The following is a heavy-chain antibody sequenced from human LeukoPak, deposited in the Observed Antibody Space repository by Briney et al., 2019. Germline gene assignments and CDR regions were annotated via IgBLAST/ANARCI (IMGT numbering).Heavy chain of an antibody. V-gene: IGHV3-23*01. CDR3: AKDRRGGAPYWYFDL. CDR2: ISSSGSGGNT. CDR1: GVTLSNYA. J-gene: IGHJ2*01. Sequence: PGGSLRLSCVASGVTLSNYAMSWARQAPGKGLEWVSGISSSGSGGNTYYADSVKGRFTISRDSSRNTLFLHMNTLRAEDTAIYYCAKDRRGGAPYWYFDLGGRGPLVTVSS. D-gene: IGHD3-16*01.